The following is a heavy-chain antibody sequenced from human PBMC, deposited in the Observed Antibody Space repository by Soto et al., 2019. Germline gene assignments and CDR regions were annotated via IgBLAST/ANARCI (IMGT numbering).Heavy chain of an antibody. D-gene: IGHD3-22*01. CDR2: IYYSGST. Sequence: SETLSLTCTVSGGSISSYYWSWIRQPPGKGLKWIGYIYYSGSTNYNPSLKSRVTISVDTSKNQFSLKLSSVTAADTAVYYCARVPVENYYDSSGYFPGTDSWGQGTLVT. CDR3: ARVPVENYYDSSGYFPGTDS. V-gene: IGHV4-59*01. J-gene: IGHJ4*02. CDR1: GGSISSYY.